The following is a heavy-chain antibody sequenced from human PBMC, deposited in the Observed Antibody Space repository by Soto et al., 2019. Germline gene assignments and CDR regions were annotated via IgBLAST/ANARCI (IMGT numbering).Heavy chain of an antibody. V-gene: IGHV4-31*06. CDR3: DAKNSLYLQMNSLRVEDTAVYYCARVYDILTSAWLDP. CDR1: GGSLSSRNYY. Sequence: PSETMSLTCTVSGGSLSSRNYYWSWIRQHPGKGLDWIGYIYHTGSTYYNPSLKSRVSISVDTSKNQFSLKLTSVKGRFTISRDDAKNSLYLQMNSLRVEDTAVYYCARVYDILTSAWLDPWGQGTLVTVSS. D-gene: IGHD3-9*01. CDR2: IYHTGST. J-gene: IGHJ5*02.